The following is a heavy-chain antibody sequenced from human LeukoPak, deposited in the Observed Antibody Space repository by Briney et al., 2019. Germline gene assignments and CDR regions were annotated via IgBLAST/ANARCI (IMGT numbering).Heavy chain of an antibody. J-gene: IGHJ4*02. CDR1: GYTLTELS. CDR3: ATDFYSYGRF. CDR2: FDPEDGET. D-gene: IGHD5-18*01. Sequence: AASAKVSCKVSGYTLTELSMHWVRQAPGKGFEWMGGFDPEDGETIYAQKFQGRVTMTEDTSTDTAYMEPSSLRSEDTAVYYCATDFYSYGRFWGQGTLVTVSS. V-gene: IGHV1-24*01.